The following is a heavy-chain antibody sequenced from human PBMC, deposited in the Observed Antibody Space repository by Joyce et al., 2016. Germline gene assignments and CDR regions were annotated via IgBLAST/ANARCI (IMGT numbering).Heavy chain of an antibody. CDR2: ISAYNDDT. CDR3: ARARRITIFGVVIPRLDN. J-gene: IGHJ4*02. Sequence: QVQLVQSGAEVKKPGASVKVSCKASGYTFTNFLIRWVRQAPGQGREWMGWISAYNDDTNYALNLQGRVTMTTDTSTNTAYMELRSLRSDDTAVYYCARARRITIFGVVIPRLDNWGQGTLVTVSS. CDR1: GYTFTNFL. V-gene: IGHV1-18*01. D-gene: IGHD3-3*01.